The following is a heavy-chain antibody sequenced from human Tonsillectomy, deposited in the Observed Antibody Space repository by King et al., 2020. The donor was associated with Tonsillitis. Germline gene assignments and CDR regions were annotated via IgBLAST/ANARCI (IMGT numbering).Heavy chain of an antibody. Sequence: VQLVQSGTEVKKPGSSVKVSCKASGGTFSSYSFSWVRQAPGQGLEWMGGLIPIFDTSNYAQKFQGRVTISADESTSTAYMELSSLTSEDTAVYYCAAGIFGVLISDYFDYWGQGTLVTVSS. CDR2: LIPIFDTS. CDR3: AAGIFGVLISDYFDY. V-gene: IGHV1-69*01. J-gene: IGHJ4*02. D-gene: IGHD3-3*01. CDR1: GGTFSSYS.